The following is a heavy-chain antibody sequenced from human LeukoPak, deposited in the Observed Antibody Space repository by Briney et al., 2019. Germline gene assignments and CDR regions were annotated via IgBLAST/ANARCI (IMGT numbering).Heavy chain of an antibody. CDR3: ARVGAWELQRVFEY. D-gene: IGHD1-26*01. V-gene: IGHV3-7*01. Sequence: PGGSLRLSCAASGFTFTNYWMTWVRQVPGKGLEWVANIHKAGSESHYVDSVKGRFAISRDNAKNSLYLQLSSLRVEDTAVYYCARVGAWELQRVFEYWGQGTLVTVSS. J-gene: IGHJ4*02. CDR1: GFTFTNYW. CDR2: IHKAGSES.